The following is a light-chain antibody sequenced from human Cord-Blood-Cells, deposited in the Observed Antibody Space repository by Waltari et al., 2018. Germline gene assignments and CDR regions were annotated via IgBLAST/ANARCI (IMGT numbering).Light chain of an antibody. CDR2: DVS. J-gene: IGLJ2*01. CDR3: SSYTSSSTVV. V-gene: IGLV2-14*01. CDR1: SSDVGGYNS. Sequence: QSALTQPASVSGSPGQSITISCPGTSSDVGGYNSFSWYQQHPGKAPKLMIYDVSKRPSGVSNRFSGSKSGNTASLTISGLQAEDEADYYCSSYTSSSTVVFGGGTKLTVL.